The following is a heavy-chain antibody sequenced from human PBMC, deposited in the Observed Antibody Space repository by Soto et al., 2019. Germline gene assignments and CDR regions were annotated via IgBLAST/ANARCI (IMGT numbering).Heavy chain of an antibody. D-gene: IGHD7-27*01. Sequence: QVQLQESGPGLVKPSQTLSLTCTVSGGSISTVNYWQSWIRQSPDRGLEWIGNIYNGGSTYNHPSLESGVTMSVDTSKNRHSLTLSSVSAADTAVYYCAGGPSGDKVDSWGQGTLVTVSS. V-gene: IGHV4-30-4*01. J-gene: IGHJ4*02. CDR1: GGSISTVNYW. CDR3: AGGPSGDKVDS. CDR2: IYNGGST.